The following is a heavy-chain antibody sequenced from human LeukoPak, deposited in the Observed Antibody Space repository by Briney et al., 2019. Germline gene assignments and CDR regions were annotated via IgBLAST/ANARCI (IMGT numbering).Heavy chain of an antibody. CDR3: VKDGGRGDHCFDS. CDR2: ISNTGSVI. Sequence: PGGSLRLSCAASGSTFSDYFMNWIRQAPGKGLEWVSSISNTGSVISYADSVRGRFSLSRDNARKSVDLQMDRLRPEDTAVYYCVKDGGRGDHCFDSWGHGTLVSVSS. CDR1: GSTFSDYF. J-gene: IGHJ4*01. V-gene: IGHV3-11*04. D-gene: IGHD7-27*01.